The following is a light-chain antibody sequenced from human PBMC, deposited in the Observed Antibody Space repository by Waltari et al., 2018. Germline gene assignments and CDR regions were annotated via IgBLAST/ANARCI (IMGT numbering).Light chain of an antibody. CDR1: SSNIGNNP. CDR2: SNN. J-gene: IGLJ2*01. Sequence: QSVLTQPPSASGTPGQRVPISCSGSSSNIGNNPINWYHQLPGTAPKLLIYSNNQRPSGVPARFSGSKSDTSASLTISGLQSEDEADYYCATWDDNLTGVVFGGGTKLTV. CDR3: ATWDDNLTGVV. V-gene: IGLV1-44*01.